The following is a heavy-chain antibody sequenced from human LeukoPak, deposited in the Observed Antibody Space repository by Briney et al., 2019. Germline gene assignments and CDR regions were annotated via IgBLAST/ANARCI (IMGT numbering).Heavy chain of an antibody. CDR1: GYTLTELS. CDR2: FDPEDGET. J-gene: IGHJ4*02. CDR3: ATDYGSGYYCSFFSY. D-gene: IGHD3-10*01. V-gene: IGHV1-24*01. Sequence: EASVKVSCKVSGYTLTELSMHWVRQAPGKGLEWMGGFDPEDGETIYAQKFQGRVTMTEDASIDTAYMELSSLRSEDTAVYYCATDYGSGYYCSFFSYWGQGTLVTVSS.